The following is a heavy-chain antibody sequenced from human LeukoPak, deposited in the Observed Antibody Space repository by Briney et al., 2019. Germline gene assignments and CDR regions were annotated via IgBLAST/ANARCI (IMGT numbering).Heavy chain of an antibody. D-gene: IGHD5-24*01. V-gene: IGHV3-23*01. CDR2: ISGSGGST. J-gene: IGHJ4*02. CDR3: GKVTGDGYNVDY. CDR1: GFTFSSYA. Sequence: GGSLRLSSAASGFTFSSYAMSWGRPTPGKGLEWVSAISGSGGSTYYADSVKGRFTISRDNSKNTLYLQMNSLRAEDTAVYYCGKVTGDGYNVDYWGQGTLVTVSS.